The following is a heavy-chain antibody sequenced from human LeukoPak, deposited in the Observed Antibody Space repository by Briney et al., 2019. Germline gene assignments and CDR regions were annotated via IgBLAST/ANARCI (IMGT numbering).Heavy chain of an antibody. Sequence: GRSLRLSCAASGFTFSSYGVHWVRQAPGKGLEWVAGISYDGSNKYYADSVKGRFTISRDNSKNTLYLQMNSLRAQDTAVYYCAKGDGPVSSGWYYYYYGMDVWGQGTTVTVSS. CDR2: ISYDGSNK. D-gene: IGHD6-19*01. CDR3: AKGDGPVSSGWYYYYYGMDV. J-gene: IGHJ6*02. V-gene: IGHV3-30*18. CDR1: GFTFSSYG.